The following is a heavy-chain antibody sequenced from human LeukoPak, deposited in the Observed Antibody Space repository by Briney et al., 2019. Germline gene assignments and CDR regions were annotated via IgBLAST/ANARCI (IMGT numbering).Heavy chain of an antibody. CDR2: IYYSGGT. Sequence: PSETLSLTCTVSGGSISSYYWSWIRQPPGKGLEWIGYIYYSGGTNYNPSLKSRVTISVDTSKNQFSLKLSSVTAADTAVYYCASSRTGGYSSSYFNWFDPWGQGTLVTVSS. D-gene: IGHD6-13*01. J-gene: IGHJ5*02. CDR3: ASSRTGGYSSSYFNWFDP. CDR1: GGSISSYY. V-gene: IGHV4-59*08.